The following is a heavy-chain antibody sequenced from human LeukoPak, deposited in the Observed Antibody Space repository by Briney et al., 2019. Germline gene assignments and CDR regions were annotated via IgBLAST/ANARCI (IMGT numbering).Heavy chain of an antibody. D-gene: IGHD3-22*01. V-gene: IGHV4-61*01. Sequence: SETLSLTCTVSGGSVSSGSYYWSWIRQPPEKGLEWIGYIYYSGSTNYNPSLKSRVTISVDTSKTQFSLKLSSVTAADTAVYYCARPGYYYDSSGYLRREGFDYWGQGTLVTVSS. CDR2: IYYSGST. J-gene: IGHJ4*02. CDR1: GGSVSSGSYY. CDR3: ARPGYYYDSSGYLRREGFDY.